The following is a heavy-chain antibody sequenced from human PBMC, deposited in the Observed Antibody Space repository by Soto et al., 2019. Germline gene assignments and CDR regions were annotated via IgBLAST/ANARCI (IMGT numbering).Heavy chain of an antibody. CDR1: GYTFTSYG. V-gene: IGHV1-18*01. Sequence: ASVKVSCKASGYTFTSYGISWVRQAPGQGLEWMGWISAYNGNTNYAQKLQGRVTMTTDTSTSTAYMELRSLRSDDTAVYYCARDGVLWFGETHRDDAFDIWGQGTMVTVS. CDR3: ARDGVLWFGETHRDDAFDI. CDR2: ISAYNGNT. D-gene: IGHD3-10*01. J-gene: IGHJ3*02.